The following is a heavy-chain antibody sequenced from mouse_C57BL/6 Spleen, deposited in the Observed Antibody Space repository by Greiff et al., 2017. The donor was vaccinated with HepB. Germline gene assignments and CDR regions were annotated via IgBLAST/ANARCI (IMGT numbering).Heavy chain of an antibody. Sequence: EVQLQQSGPELVKPGASVKISCKASGYTFTDYYMNWVKQSHGKSLEWIGDINPNNGGTSYNQKFKGKATLTVDKSSSTAYMELRSLTSEDSAVYYCARGRLSPYYFDYWGQGTTLTVSS. CDR1: GYTFTDYY. CDR3: ARGRLSPYYFDY. D-gene: IGHD1-1*02. CDR2: INPNNGGT. J-gene: IGHJ2*01. V-gene: IGHV1-26*01.